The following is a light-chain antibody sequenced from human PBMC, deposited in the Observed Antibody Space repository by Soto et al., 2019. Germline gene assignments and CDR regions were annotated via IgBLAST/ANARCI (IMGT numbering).Light chain of an antibody. CDR3: QEYTGVPYA. J-gene: IGKJ2*01. CDR2: TAF. V-gene: IGKV1-27*01. CDR1: QGIGSY. Sequence: DIQMTQSPSSLSASVGDRVTITCRASQGIGSYLAWYQQKPGKIPKLLIYTAFTLQSGVPSRFSGSGSGTDFTLTISSLQPEDVANYFWQEYTGVPYAFGQGTKLEIK.